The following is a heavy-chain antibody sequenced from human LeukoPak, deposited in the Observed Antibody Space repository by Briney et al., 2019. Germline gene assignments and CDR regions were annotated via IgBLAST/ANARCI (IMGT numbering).Heavy chain of an antibody. V-gene: IGHV4-61*01. CDR2: IYYSGST. CDR1: GGSVSSGSYY. J-gene: IGHJ5*02. CDR3: ARDVQYYDFWSGYTNWFDP. D-gene: IGHD3-3*01. Sequence: SETLSLTCTVSGGSVSSGSYYWSWIRQPPGKGLEWIGYIYYSGSTNYNPSLKSRVTMSVDTSKNQFSLKLSSVTAADTAVYYCARDVQYYDFWSGYTNWFDPWGQGTLVTVSS.